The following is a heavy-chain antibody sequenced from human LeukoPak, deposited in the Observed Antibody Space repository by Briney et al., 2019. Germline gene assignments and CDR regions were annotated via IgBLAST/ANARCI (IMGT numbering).Heavy chain of an antibody. CDR3: AKDILERGDAFDI. D-gene: IGHD1-1*01. J-gene: IGHJ3*02. Sequence: GGFLRLSCVDSGINFNTYVMNWVRQAPGKGLEWVAGSSGSGDRRYYADSVKGRFTISRDNSNNTLFLQMDSLRAEDTALYYCAKDILERGDAFDIWGQGTMVTVSS. CDR1: GINFNTYV. V-gene: IGHV3-23*01. CDR2: SSGSGDRR.